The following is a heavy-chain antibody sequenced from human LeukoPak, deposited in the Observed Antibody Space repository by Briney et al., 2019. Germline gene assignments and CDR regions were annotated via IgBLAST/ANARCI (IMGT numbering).Heavy chain of an antibody. Sequence: GGSLRLSCAASGFTFSSYSMNWVRQAPGKGLEWVSSISSSSSYIYYADSVKGRFTISRDNAKNSLYLQMNSLGAEDTAVYYCARPNRGKVAGTFDYWGQGTLVTVSS. V-gene: IGHV3-21*01. CDR2: ISSSSSYI. D-gene: IGHD6-19*01. CDR3: ARPNRGKVAGTFDY. CDR1: GFTFSSYS. J-gene: IGHJ4*02.